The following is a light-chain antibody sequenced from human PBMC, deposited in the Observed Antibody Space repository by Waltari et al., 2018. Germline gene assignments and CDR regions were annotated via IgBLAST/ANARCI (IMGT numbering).Light chain of an antibody. CDR3: SSYTPSATLL. Sequence: QSALTQPPSVSGSPGQSVPISCSGTTSGVGTYNRFPWYQQPPGTAPNLIIFEVSSRPSGVPDRFSGSKSGSTASLTISGLQTEDEGDYYCSSYTPSATLLFGGGTKLTVL. V-gene: IGLV2-18*02. CDR2: EVS. J-gene: IGLJ2*01. CDR1: TSGVGTYNR.